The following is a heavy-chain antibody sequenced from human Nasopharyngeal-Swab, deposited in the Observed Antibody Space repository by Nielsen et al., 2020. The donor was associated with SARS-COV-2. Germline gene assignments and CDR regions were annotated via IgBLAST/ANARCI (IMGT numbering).Heavy chain of an antibody. CDR3: ARGRNIASRLLDS. CDR2: INHSGST. D-gene: IGHD6-6*01. J-gene: IGHJ4*02. Sequence: SETLSLTCAASGGSFSYYFWIWIRQTPGKGMEWIGEINHSGSTNYNPSLKSRATIEVDTSKNQFSLQLRSVTSADTAVYYCARGRNIASRLLDSWDQGALVIVSS. CDR1: GGSFSYYF. V-gene: IGHV4-34*01.